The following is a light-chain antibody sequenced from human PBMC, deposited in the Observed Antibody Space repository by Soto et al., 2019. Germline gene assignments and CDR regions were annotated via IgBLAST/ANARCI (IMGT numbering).Light chain of an antibody. CDR2: DNY. CDR1: SSDVGGYNY. J-gene: IGLJ2*01. CDR3: GAWDSSLSSGRAI. Sequence: QSALTQPASVSGSPGQSITISCTGTSSDVGGYNYVSWYQQHPGKAPKLMIYDNYKRPSGIPDRFSGSKSGTSATLVITGLQTGDEADYYCGAWDSSLSSGRAIFGGGTKVTVL. V-gene: IGLV2-14*01.